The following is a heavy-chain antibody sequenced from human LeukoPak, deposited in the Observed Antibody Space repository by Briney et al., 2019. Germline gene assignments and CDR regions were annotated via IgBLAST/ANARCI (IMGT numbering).Heavy chain of an antibody. CDR2: INTNTGNP. Sequence: ASVKVSCKASGYTFTSYAMNWVRQAPGQGLEWMGWINTNTGNPTYAQGFTGRFVFSLDTSVSTAYLQISSLKAEDTAVYYCARDLVYDILTGYSYYYYYGMDVWGQGTTVTVSS. J-gene: IGHJ6*02. V-gene: IGHV7-4-1*02. CDR3: ARDLVYDILTGYSYYYYYGMDV. D-gene: IGHD3-9*01. CDR1: GYTFTSYA.